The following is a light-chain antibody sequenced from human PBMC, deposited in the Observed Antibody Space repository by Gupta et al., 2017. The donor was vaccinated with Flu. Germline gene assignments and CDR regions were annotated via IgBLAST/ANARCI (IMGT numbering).Light chain of an antibody. J-gene: IGKJ5*01. CDR3: QHRSNCPIT. CDR2: DAS. Sequence: PATLSLSPGERATLSCRASQSVSSYLAWYQQKPGQAPRLLIYDASNRATGIPARFSGSGSGTEFTLTISSREPEDFAVYYCQHRSNCPITFGQGTRLDIK. CDR1: QSVSSY. V-gene: IGKV3-11*01.